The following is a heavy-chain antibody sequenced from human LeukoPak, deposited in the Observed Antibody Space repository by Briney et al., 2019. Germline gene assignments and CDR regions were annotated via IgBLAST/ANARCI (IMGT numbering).Heavy chain of an antibody. V-gene: IGHV3-20*04. CDR1: GFTFDDYG. CDR3: ARLRDFWSGYYAFDI. Sequence: GGSLRLAWAASGFTFDDYGVSWVRQAPGKGREWVAAINWNGSSTGYADSGKGRFTISRDNAKNSLYLQMNSLRAEDTALYSCARLRDFWSGYYAFDIWGQGTMVTVSS. CDR2: INWNGSST. D-gene: IGHD3-3*01. J-gene: IGHJ3*02.